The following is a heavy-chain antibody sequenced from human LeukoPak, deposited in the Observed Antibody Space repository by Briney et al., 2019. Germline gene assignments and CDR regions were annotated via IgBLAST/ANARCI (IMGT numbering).Heavy chain of an antibody. CDR2: IWYDGSKK. V-gene: IGHV3-33*01. Sequence: PGGSLRLSCAASGFTFRGYGMHWVRQAPGKGLEWVAVIWYDGSKKYYADSVKGRFTISRDNSKNTLYLQMNSLRAEDTAVYYCARVIVGGYSYGSGMDVWGQGTTVTVSS. CDR3: ARVIVGGYSYGSGMDV. D-gene: IGHD5-18*01. CDR1: GFTFRGYG. J-gene: IGHJ6*02.